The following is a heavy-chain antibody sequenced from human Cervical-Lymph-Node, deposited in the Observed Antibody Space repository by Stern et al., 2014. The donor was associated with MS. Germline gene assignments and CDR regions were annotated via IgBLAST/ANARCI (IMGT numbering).Heavy chain of an antibody. V-gene: IGHV1-69*14. CDR1: GGTFSSYA. J-gene: IGHJ5*02. CDR3: VERDAWFDP. Sequence: QDQLVQSGAEVKKPGSSVNVSCKASGGTFSSYAISWVRQGPGQGLEWMGGVIPTLGTVNYAPKFQGRVTFIADKLSDTAYMELNSLRSDDTAVYYCVERDAWFDPWGPGTLVIVSS. CDR2: VIPTLGTV. D-gene: IGHD1-1*01.